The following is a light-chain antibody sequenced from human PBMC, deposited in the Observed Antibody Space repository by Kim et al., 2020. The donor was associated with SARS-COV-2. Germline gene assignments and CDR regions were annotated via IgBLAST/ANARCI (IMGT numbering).Light chain of an antibody. CDR3: QQYNVSPWT. CDR2: GAS. J-gene: IGKJ1*01. Sequence: PGERATLSCRASQSFTSGYLAWYQQKPGQAPRLLIYGASSRATGVPDRFSGSGSGTDFILTISRLEPEDLAVYYCQQYNVSPWTFGQGTKVDIK. CDR1: QSFTSGY. V-gene: IGKV3-20*01.